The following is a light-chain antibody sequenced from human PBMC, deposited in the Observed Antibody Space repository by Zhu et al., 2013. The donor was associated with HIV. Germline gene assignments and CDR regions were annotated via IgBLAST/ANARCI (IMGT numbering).Light chain of an antibody. J-gene: IGKJ5*01. CDR1: QSVSNW. CDR3: QHYDNLPIT. Sequence: DIQMTQSPSTLSKSVGDRVTITCRANQSVSNWLAWYQQKPGKAPKLLIYRASGLQSGVPSRFRGSGSGTDFTLTISSLQPDDIATYYCQHYDNLPITFGQGTRLEIK. CDR2: RAS. V-gene: IGKV1-5*03.